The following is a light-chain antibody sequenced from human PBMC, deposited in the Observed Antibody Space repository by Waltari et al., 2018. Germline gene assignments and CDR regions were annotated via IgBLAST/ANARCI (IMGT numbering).Light chain of an antibody. J-gene: IGLJ2*01. CDR2: RNN. Sequence: QSVLTQPTSVSGAPGQRVTISCPGSSSNIGAGFDVHWYQQLPGTAPKLLIYRNNNRPSGVPDRFSGSKSGTSASLAITGLQAEDEADYYCQSYDSNLVLFGGGTKLTVL. CDR3: QSYDSNLVL. V-gene: IGLV1-40*01. CDR1: SSNIGAGFD.